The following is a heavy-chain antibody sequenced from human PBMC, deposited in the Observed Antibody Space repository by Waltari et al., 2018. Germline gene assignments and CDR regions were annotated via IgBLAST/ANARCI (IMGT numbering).Heavy chain of an antibody. V-gene: IGHV3-15*01. CDR3: TTELGIGAFFDF. CDR1: GISFSHAW. D-gene: IGHD3-10*01. CDR2: IKSNTDGGTT. J-gene: IGHJ2*01. Sequence: EVQLVESGGGLVKPGGSLRLPCAAPGISFSHAWMNWVRQAPGKGPEWVGRIKSNTDGGTTDYNAVVRGRFFMSRDDSKNTLHLEMKSLKTEDTAVYYCTTELGIGAFFDFWGRGTLVTVSS.